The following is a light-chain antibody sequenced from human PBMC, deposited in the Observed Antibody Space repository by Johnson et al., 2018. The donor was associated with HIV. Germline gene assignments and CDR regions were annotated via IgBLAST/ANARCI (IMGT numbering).Light chain of an antibody. CDR2: DND. CDR1: NSNIGNNY. Sequence: QSVLTQPPSVSAAPGQKVTISCSGSNSNIGNNYVSWYQHLPGTAPKLLIYDNDPRPSGIPDRFSASKSGTSATLAITAPQTGDEADYYCGTWDNSLSTGAVFGTGTKVTVL. CDR3: GTWDNSLSTGAV. V-gene: IGLV1-51*01. J-gene: IGLJ1*01.